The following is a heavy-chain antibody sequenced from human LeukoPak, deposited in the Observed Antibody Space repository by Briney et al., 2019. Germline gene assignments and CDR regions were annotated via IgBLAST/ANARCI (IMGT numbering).Heavy chain of an antibody. J-gene: IGHJ4*02. Sequence: PGRSLRLSCAASGFTFEDYAMHWVRQAPGKGLEWVSGISWNSGSIGYADSVKGRFTISRDNAKNSLYLQMNSLRAEDTALYYCAKGRSLYYFDYWGQGTLVTVSS. V-gene: IGHV3-9*01. CDR3: AKGRSLYYFDY. CDR2: ISWNSGSI. CDR1: GFTFEDYA.